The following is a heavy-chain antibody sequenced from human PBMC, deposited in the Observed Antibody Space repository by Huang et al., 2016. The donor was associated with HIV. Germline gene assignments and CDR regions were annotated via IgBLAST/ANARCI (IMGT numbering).Heavy chain of an antibody. D-gene: IGHD3-10*01. CDR1: GGSIRSSDYH. V-gene: IGHV4-39*01. Sequence: QLLLQESGPGLVKPSEALALTCAVSGGSIRSSDYHWGWIRQPPGKGLAWIGSSYFKGSTPYSPALKSRVTIAVDTSKNLFFLNLTSMTAADTAVYYCARHREGPVAYYSGWGSHLNYMDVWGRGRTVVVSS. CDR3: ARHREGPVAYYSGWGSHLNYMDV. J-gene: IGHJ6*03. CDR2: SYFKGST.